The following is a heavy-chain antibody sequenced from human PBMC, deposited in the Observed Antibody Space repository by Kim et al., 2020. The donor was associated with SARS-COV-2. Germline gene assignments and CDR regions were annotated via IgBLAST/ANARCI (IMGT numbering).Heavy chain of an antibody. D-gene: IGHD1-26*01. Sequence: SETLSLTCTVSGGSISSSSYYWGWIRQPPGKGLEWIGSIYYSGSTYYNPSLKSRVTISVDTSKNQFSLKLSSVTAADTAVYYCARRGKWELPHFDYWGQGTLVTVSS. CDR3: ARRGKWELPHFDY. CDR2: IYYSGST. CDR1: GGSISSSSYY. V-gene: IGHV4-39*01. J-gene: IGHJ4*02.